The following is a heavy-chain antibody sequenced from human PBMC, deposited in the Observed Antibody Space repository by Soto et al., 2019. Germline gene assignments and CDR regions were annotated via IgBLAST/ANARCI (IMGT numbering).Heavy chain of an antibody. V-gene: IGHV1-69*06. D-gene: IGHD3-10*01. Sequence: QVQLVQSGAEVKKPGSSVKVSCKASGGTFSSFAISWVRQAPGQGLEWMGGVIPIFGTPKYAQRFQGRVTITADKSTSTADMELSSLRSEDTAVYYCAKAADFYGSGTYYNYFYYWGQGTLVTVSS. CDR2: VIPIFGTP. CDR1: GGTFSSFA. J-gene: IGHJ4*02. CDR3: AKAADFYGSGTYYNYFYY.